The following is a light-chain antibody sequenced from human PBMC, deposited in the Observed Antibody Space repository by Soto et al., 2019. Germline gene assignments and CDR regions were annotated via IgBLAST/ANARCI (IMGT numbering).Light chain of an antibody. J-gene: IGKJ5*01. CDR3: QQRKNWPPIT. V-gene: IGKV3-11*01. CDR2: DSS. CDR1: QNVDKF. Sequence: EIELTQSPATLSLSPGXTATLSCRASQNVDKFLAWYQQRPGQPPRLLIFDSSNRATGVPVRFSGSGSGTVFTLTIGSLEPEDSAVYYCQQRKNWPPITFGQGTRLEIK.